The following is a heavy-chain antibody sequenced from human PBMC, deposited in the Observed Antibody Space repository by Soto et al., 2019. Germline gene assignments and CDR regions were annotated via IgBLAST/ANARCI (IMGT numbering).Heavy chain of an antibody. CDR3: ARWGTTGGLDV. D-gene: IGHD3-16*01. CDR2: TSYDGSDK. Sequence: QVQLVESGGGVVQPGTSLIVSCVGSGFTFRSYVIHWVRQAPGKGLEWVALTSYDGSDKYYGDSVRGRFTISRDNSRNTVDLQMASLRLEDTALYYCARWGTTGGLDVWGQGTLVSVSS. V-gene: IGHV3-30*19. CDR1: GFTFRSYV. J-gene: IGHJ1*01.